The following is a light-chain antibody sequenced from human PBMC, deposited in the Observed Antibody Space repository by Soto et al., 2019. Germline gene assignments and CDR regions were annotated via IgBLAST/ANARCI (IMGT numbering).Light chain of an antibody. J-gene: IGKJ2*03. CDR1: QAIRND. Sequence: AIPMTQSPSSLSASVGDTVTFTCRASQAIRNDLGWFQQRPGKPPKLLIYGISILQTWVPSRFSGSGSGTDFTLTISGLQPEDFATYYCLHDALFPYSFGQGTRLEI. CDR2: GIS. CDR3: LHDALFPYS. V-gene: IGKV1-6*01.